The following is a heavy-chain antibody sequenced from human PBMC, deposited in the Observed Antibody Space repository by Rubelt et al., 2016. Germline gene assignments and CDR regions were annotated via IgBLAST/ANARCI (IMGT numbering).Heavy chain of an antibody. D-gene: IGHD6-19*01. V-gene: IGHV4-59*12. Sequence: QVQLQESGPGLVKPSETLSLACTVSGDSSTAYSWRWIRQPPGKGLEWIGEINHSGSTNYNPSLKSRVTLSLDTSKSQFSLQLSSVTAADTGVYFCARAGSSGPPPLWGPGTLVTVSS. CDR2: INHSGST. J-gene: IGHJ4*02. CDR3: ARAGSSGPPPL. CDR1: GDSSTAYS.